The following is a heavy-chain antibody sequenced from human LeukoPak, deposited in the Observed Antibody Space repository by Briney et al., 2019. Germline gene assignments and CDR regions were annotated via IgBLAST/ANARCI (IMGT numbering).Heavy chain of an antibody. CDR1: GFTFSSYA. Sequence: GGSLRLSCAASGFTFSSYAMHWVRQAPGKGLEYVSAISSNGGSTYYANSVKGRFTISRDNSKNTLYLQMNSLRAEDTAVYYCARVPPGSAQFDYWGQGTLVTVSS. V-gene: IGHV3-64*01. J-gene: IGHJ4*02. D-gene: IGHD3-10*01. CDR2: ISSNGGST. CDR3: ARVPPGSAQFDY.